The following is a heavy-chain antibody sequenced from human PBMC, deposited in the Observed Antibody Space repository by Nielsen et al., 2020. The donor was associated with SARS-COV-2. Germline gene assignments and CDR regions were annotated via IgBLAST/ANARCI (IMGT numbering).Heavy chain of an antibody. Sequence: GSLRLSCIVSGGSISSGSHYWSWIRQPPGKGLEWIGYILYRGNTNYNPSLKSRVTISVDTSKNQFSLKVNSVTAADTAVYYCVRIDMATISVDYWGRGTLVTVSS. V-gene: IGHV4-61*01. CDR1: GGSISSGSHY. D-gene: IGHD5-24*01. CDR2: ILYRGNT. J-gene: IGHJ4*02. CDR3: VRIDMATISVDY.